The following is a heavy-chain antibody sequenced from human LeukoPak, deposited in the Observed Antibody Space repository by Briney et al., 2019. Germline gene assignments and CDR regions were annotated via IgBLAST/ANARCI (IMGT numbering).Heavy chain of an antibody. J-gene: IGHJ6*02. CDR1: GYTYTRYL. CDR2: INPNSGGT. Sequence: ASVKDSCKASGYTYTRYLMHAVRPAAGRRLEGMGGINPNSGGTNYAQKFQGRVTMTRDTSISTAYMELSRLRSDDTAVYYCARSGLTTYYYHGMDVWGQGTTVTVSS. V-gene: IGHV1-2*02. CDR3: ARSGLTTYYYHGMDV. D-gene: IGHD4/OR15-4a*01.